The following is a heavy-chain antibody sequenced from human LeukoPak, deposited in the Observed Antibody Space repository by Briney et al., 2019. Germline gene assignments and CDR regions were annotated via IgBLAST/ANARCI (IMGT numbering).Heavy chain of an antibody. CDR2: ISGSGGST. CDR3: AKDGVYSSSWYDFDY. V-gene: IGHV3-23*01. CDR1: GFTFSSYA. J-gene: IGHJ4*02. D-gene: IGHD6-13*01. Sequence: GGSLRLSCAASGFTFSSYAMSWVRQAPGKGLEWVSAISGSGGSTYYADSVKGRFTISRDNSKNTLHLQMNSLRAEDTAVYYCAKDGVYSSSWYDFDYWGQGTLVTVSS.